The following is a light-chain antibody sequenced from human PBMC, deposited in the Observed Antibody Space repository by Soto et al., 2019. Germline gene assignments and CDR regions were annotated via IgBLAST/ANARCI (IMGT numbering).Light chain of an antibody. V-gene: IGKV3-15*01. CDR3: PQSNNWPPLT. J-gene: IGKJ4*01. CDR1: QSVAGN. CDR2: GVS. Sequence: EIVMTQSPATLSVSPGETATLSCRASQSVAGNLAWYQQKPGQPPRLLIYGVSTRATGVPARFSGSGSETDFSLTISSLQIEDFALYYCPQSNNWPPLTFGGGTKVEIK.